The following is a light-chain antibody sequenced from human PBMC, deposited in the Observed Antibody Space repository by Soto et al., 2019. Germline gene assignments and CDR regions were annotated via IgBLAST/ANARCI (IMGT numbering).Light chain of an antibody. CDR1: QSINRW. CDR3: QQYHIYSWT. J-gene: IGKJ1*01. Sequence: DIQMTQSPSSLSASVGDRVTITCRASQSINRWLAWYQQKPGRAPKLLIYDASSLQSGVPSRFSASGSGTEFSLTINSLQADDFATYYCQQYHIYSWTFGQGTKVDIK. CDR2: DAS. V-gene: IGKV1-5*01.